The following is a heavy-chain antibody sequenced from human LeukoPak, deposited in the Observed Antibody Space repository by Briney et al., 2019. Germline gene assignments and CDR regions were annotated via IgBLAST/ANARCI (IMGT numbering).Heavy chain of an antibody. CDR2: IYYSGST. J-gene: IGHJ2*01. V-gene: IGHV4-30-4*01. Sequence: SETLSLTCTVSGGSISSGDYYWSWIRQPPGKGLEWIGYIYYSGSTYYNPSLKSRVTISVDTSKNQFSLKLSSVTAADTAVYYCARDEGVVPAAMGAFDLWGRGTLVTVSS. D-gene: IGHD2-2*01. CDR3: ARDEGVVPAAMGAFDL. CDR1: GGSISSGDYY.